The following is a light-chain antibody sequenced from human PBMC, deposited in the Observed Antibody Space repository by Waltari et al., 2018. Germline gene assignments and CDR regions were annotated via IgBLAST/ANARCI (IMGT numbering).Light chain of an antibody. V-gene: IGKV1-39*01. CDR2: DVS. CDR3: QQSYSTPRT. J-gene: IGKJ1*01. CDR1: QSLNTY. Sequence: IQMTQSPPSLSASVGDTVTLTCRASQSLNTYLNWYQQKPGKAPKLLIYDVSSLQSGVPSRFSGSGSGTDFTLTISSLQPEDFATYYCQQSYSTPRTFGHGTKVEI.